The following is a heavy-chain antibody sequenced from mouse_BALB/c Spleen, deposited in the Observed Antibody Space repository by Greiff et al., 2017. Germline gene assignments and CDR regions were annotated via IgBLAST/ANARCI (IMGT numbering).Heavy chain of an antibody. CDR1: GFTFSDYY. Sequence: EVMLVESGGGLVKPGGSLKLSCAASGFTFSDYYMSWVRQTPEKRLEWVATISDGGSYTYYQDSVKGRFTISRDNAKNNLYLQMSSLKYEDTAMYYCAISFYGPFDYWGQGTTLTVSS. V-gene: IGHV5-4*02. J-gene: IGHJ2*01. CDR2: ISDGGSYT. D-gene: IGHD2-10*01. CDR3: AISFYGPFDY.